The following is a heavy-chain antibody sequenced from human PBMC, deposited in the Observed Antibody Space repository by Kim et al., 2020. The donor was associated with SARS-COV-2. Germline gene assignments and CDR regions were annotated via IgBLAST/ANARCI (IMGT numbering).Heavy chain of an antibody. V-gene: IGHV3-30*18. D-gene: IGHD3-22*01. CDR3: AKVTYYYDSSPYGMDV. Sequence: GGSLRLSCAASGFTFSSYGMHWVRQAPGKGLEWVAVISYDGSNKYYADSVKGRFTISRDNSKNTLYLQMNSLRAEDTAVYYCAKVTYYYDSSPYGMDVWGQGTTVTVSS. J-gene: IGHJ6*02. CDR1: GFTFSSYG. CDR2: ISYDGSNK.